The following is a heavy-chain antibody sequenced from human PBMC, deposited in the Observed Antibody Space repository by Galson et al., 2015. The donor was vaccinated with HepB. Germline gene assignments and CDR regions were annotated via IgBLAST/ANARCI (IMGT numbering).Heavy chain of an antibody. CDR2: MNPNSGNT. V-gene: IGHV1-8*01. J-gene: IGHJ4*02. D-gene: IGHD1-1*01. Sequence: SVKVSCKVSGYTFTSYDINWVRQATGQGLEWMGWMNPNSGNTGYAQKFQGRVTMTRNTSISTAYMELSSLRSEDTAVYYCARVGDENGFSYFDYWGQGTLVTVSS. CDR3: ARVGDENGFSYFDY. CDR1: GYTFTSYD.